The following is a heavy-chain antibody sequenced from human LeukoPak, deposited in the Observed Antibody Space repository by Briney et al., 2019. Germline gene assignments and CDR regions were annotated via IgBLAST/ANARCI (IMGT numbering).Heavy chain of an antibody. V-gene: IGHV3-23*01. CDR3: AKMVPVGDWFDP. CDR2: ISGSGGST. D-gene: IGHD3-10*01. CDR1: GFTFSSYA. J-gene: IGHJ5*02. Sequence: GGSLRLSCAASGFTFSSYAMSWVRQAPGKGLEWVSAISGSGGSTYYADSVKGRFTISRYNSKNTLYLQMNSLRAEDTSVYYCAKMVPVGDWFDPWGQGTLVTVSS.